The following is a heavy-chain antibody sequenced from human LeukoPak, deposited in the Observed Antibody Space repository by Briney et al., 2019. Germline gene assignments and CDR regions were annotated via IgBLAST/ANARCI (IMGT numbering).Heavy chain of an antibody. V-gene: IGHV4-38-2*02. CDR2: IYHSGST. Sequence: SETLSLTCTVSGYSISSGYYWGWIRQPPGKGLEWIGSIYHSGSTYYNPSLKSRVTISVDTSKNQFSLKLSSVTAADTAVYYCARPDYYDSSGYYYVWDYWGQGTLVTVSS. D-gene: IGHD3-22*01. CDR1: GYSISSGYY. J-gene: IGHJ4*02. CDR3: ARPDYYDSSGYYYVWDY.